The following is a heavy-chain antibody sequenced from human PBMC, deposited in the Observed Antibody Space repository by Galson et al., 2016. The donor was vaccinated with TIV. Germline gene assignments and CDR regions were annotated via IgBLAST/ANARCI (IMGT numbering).Heavy chain of an antibody. D-gene: IGHD2-15*01. CDR1: GFTFNYYT. V-gene: IGHV3-48*04. Sequence: SLRLSCAASGFTFNYYTMHWVRQAPGKGLEWVSCISTSSGTIHYADSVKGRLTISRDNAMNSLYLQMNSLRAEDTAVYYCARDGDHYSAFQYWGQGTLVTVSS. CDR3: ARDGDHYSAFQY. J-gene: IGHJ1*01. CDR2: ISTSSGTI.